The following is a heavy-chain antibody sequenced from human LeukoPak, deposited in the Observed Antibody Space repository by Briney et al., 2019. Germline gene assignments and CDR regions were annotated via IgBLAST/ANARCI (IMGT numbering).Heavy chain of an antibody. CDR2: IRYDGSSE. CDR1: GFVFSDYG. CDR3: ARGLVVVAASFDYYYYGMDV. D-gene: IGHD2-15*01. J-gene: IGHJ6*02. Sequence: GGSLRLSCAASGFVFSDYGMHWVRQAPGKGLEWVAFIRYDGSSEFYADSVKGRFAISRDNSKNTLYLQMGSLRAEDMAVYYCARGLVVVAASFDYYYYGMDVWGQGTTVTVSS. V-gene: IGHV3-30*02.